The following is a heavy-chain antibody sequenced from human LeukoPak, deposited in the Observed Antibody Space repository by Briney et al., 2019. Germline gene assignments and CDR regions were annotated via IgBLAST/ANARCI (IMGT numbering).Heavy chain of an antibody. CDR3: ASGRQLGY. J-gene: IGHJ4*02. CDR1: GFTFSNYW. V-gene: IGHV3-7*01. D-gene: IGHD6-13*01. CDR2: IKEDGSEK. Sequence: GGSLRLSCAASGFTFSNYWMSWVRQAPGKGLEWVANIKEDGSEKYYVDSVKGRFTISRDNARNSLYLQMNSLRAEDTAVYYCASGRQLGYWGQVTLVTVSS.